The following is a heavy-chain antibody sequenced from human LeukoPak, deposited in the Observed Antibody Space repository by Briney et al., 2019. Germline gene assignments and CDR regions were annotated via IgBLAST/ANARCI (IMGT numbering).Heavy chain of an antibody. Sequence: GASVKVSCKASGYTFTSYYMHWVRQAPGQGLEWMGIINPSGGSTSYAQKFQGRVTMTRDTSTSTVYMELSSLRSEDTVVYYCARDPPAYYDYVWGSYPDYWGQGTLVTVSS. V-gene: IGHV1-46*01. CDR1: GYTFTSYY. D-gene: IGHD3-16*01. CDR3: ARDPPAYYDYVWGSYPDY. J-gene: IGHJ4*02. CDR2: INPSGGST.